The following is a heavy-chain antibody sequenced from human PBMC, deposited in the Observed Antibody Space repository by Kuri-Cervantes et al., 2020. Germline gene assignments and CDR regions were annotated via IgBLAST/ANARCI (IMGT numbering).Heavy chain of an antibody. CDR2: IKQDGSEK. CDR1: GFTFSSYW. CDR3: ARDRLGLLGATYEPDY. V-gene: IGHV3-7*01. J-gene: IGHJ4*02. Sequence: GESLKISCAASGFTFSSYWMSWVRQAPGKGLEWVANIKQDGSEKYYVDSVKGRFTISRDNAKNSLYLQMDSLRAEDTAVYYCARDRLGLLGATYEPDYWGQGTLVTVSS. D-gene: IGHD1-26*01.